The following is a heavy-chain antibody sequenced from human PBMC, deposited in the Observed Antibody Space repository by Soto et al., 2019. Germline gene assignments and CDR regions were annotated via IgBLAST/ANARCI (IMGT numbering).Heavy chain of an antibody. CDR2: FYHSGST. CDR1: GYSISSLYY. D-gene: IGHD6-6*01. V-gene: IGHV4-38-2*01. J-gene: IGHJ5*02. CDR3: ARAGRQLQVGWFDP. Sequence: SETLSLTCVVSGYSISSLYYWGWIRQPPEKGLEWIGSFYHSGSTYYNPSLKSRVTISVDTSKNHFSLKLTSVTAADTAVYYCARAGRQLQVGWFDPWGQGTLVTVSS.